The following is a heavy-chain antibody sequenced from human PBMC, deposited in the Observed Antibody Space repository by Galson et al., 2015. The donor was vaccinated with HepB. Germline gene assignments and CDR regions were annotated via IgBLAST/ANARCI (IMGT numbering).Heavy chain of an antibody. V-gene: IGHV3-48*01. J-gene: IGHJ6*02. Sequence: SLRLPCAASTFSFSTYCMNWVRQAPGKGLEWVSFISSSSSNINYADSVKGRFTVSRDNSKNTLYLQMNSLRAEDTAVYYCAKVYSSSWLNDYYYYYGMDVWGQGTTVTVSS. CDR3: AKVYSSSWLNDYYYYYGMDV. CDR2: ISSSSSNI. CDR1: TFSFSTYC. D-gene: IGHD6-13*01.